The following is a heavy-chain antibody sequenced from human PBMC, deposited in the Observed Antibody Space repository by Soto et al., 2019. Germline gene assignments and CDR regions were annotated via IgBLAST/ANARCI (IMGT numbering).Heavy chain of an antibody. Sequence: EVQLVESGGGLVQPGGSLRLACAATGFTFSDHYMDWVRQAPGKGLEWVGRSRNKTKSYTTEYAASVKGRFTISRDESKNSLYLQMISLKTEDTAVYYCARTPQRGYDLHVWGQGTTVTVSS. CDR2: SRNKTKSYTT. CDR1: GFTFSDHY. J-gene: IGHJ6*02. CDR3: ARTPQRGYDLHV. V-gene: IGHV3-72*01. D-gene: IGHD3-3*01.